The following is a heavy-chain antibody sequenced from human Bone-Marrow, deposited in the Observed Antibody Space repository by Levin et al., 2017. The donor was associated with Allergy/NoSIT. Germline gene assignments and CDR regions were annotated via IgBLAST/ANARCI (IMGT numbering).Heavy chain of an antibody. V-gene: IGHV4-34*01. CDR3: ARVRRLYYYGSGSYYRVGYFDY. CDR1: GGSFSGYY. Sequence: SETLSLTCAVYGGSFSGYYWSWIRQPPGKGLEWIGEINHSGSTNYNPSLKSRVTISVDTSKNQFSLKLSSVTAADTAVYYCARVRRLYYYGSGSYYRVGYFDYWGQGTLVTVSS. D-gene: IGHD3-10*01. J-gene: IGHJ4*02. CDR2: INHSGST.